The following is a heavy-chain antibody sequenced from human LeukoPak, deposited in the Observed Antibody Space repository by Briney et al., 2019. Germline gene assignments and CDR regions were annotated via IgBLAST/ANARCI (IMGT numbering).Heavy chain of an antibody. CDR3: ARHGHYDSSGYYYVDYFDY. CDR2: IYYSGST. CDR1: GGPISSYY. V-gene: IGHV4-59*08. D-gene: IGHD3-22*01. Sequence: SGTLSLTCTVSGGPISSYYWSWIRQPPGKGLEWIGYIYYSGSTNYNPSLKSRVTISVDTSKNQFSLKLSSVTAADTAVYYCARHGHYDSSGYYYVDYFDYWGQGTLVTVSS. J-gene: IGHJ4*02.